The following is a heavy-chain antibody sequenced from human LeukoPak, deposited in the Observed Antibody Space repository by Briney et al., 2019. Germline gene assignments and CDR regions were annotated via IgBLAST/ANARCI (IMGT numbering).Heavy chain of an antibody. D-gene: IGHD6-19*01. CDR1: GYTFTSYG. CDR3: ARDSGWYVRGWFDP. V-gene: IGHV1-18*01. Sequence: ASVKVSCKASGYTFTSYGISWVRQAPGQGLEWMGWISAYKGNTNYAQKLQGRVTMTTDTSTSTAYMELRSLRSDDTAGYYCARDSGWYVRGWFDPWGQGTLVTVSS. J-gene: IGHJ5*02. CDR2: ISAYKGNT.